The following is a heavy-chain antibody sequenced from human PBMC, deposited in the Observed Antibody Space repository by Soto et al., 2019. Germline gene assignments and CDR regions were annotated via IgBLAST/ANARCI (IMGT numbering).Heavy chain of an antibody. J-gene: IGHJ4*02. CDR2: ISYSGT. D-gene: IGHD6-19*01. CDR3: ARRAGSIVVPAYS. Sequence: QLQLQESGPGLVKPSETLSLTCTVSGGSISISDYYWVWIRQPPGKGLEWIGSISYSGTYYKASLKSRVTISVDTPKNQFSLRLSSVTAADTAVYYCARRAGSIVVPAYSWGQGTLVTVSS. V-gene: IGHV4-39*01. CDR1: GGSISISDYY.